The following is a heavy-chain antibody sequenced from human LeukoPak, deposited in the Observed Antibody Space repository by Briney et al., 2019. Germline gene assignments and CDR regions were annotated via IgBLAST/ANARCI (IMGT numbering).Heavy chain of an antibody. Sequence: GSLRLSCAASGFTFSSYSMNWVRQAPGKGLEWVSSISSSSSYIYYADSVKGRFTISRDNAKNSLYLQMNSLRAEDTAVYYCARDPHPAMATVVDYWGQGTLVTVSS. CDR1: GFTFSSYS. D-gene: IGHD5-18*01. J-gene: IGHJ4*02. V-gene: IGHV3-21*01. CDR2: ISSSSSYI. CDR3: ARDPHPAMATVVDY.